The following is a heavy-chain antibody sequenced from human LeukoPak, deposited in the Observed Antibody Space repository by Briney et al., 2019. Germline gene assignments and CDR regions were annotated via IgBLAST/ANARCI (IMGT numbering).Heavy chain of an antibody. CDR3: ARDLYYYDSGDY. V-gene: IGHV1-3*01. CDR2: INAGNGNT. D-gene: IGHD3-22*01. J-gene: IGHJ4*02. CDR1: GYTFISYA. Sequence: ASVKVSCKPSGYTFISYAMHWVRQAPGQRLEWMGWINAGNGNTKYSQKFQGRVTITRDTTASTAYMELSSLRSEDTAVYYCARDLYYYDSGDYWGQGTLVTDSS.